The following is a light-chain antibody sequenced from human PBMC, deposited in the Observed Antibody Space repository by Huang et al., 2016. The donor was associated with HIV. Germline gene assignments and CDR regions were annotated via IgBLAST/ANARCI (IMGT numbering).Light chain of an antibody. Sequence: EVVMTQSPAILSVSPGERATLSCRASQSVTSNLAWYQEKPGQAPRRLIYSASTRATGIPARFSGSGSGTEFTLTISSLQSEDFAVYYCQHYNNWPWWTFGQGTKVEMK. CDR2: SAS. CDR1: QSVTSN. CDR3: QHYNNWPWWT. V-gene: IGKV3-15*01. J-gene: IGKJ1*01.